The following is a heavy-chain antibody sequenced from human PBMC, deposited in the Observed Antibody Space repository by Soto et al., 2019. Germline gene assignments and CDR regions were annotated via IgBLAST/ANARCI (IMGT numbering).Heavy chain of an antibody. Sequence: SETLSLNCAVTGASIGSGGYSWSWIWQPPGKGLEWIGYIYHSGSTYYNPSLKSRVTISVDRSKNQFSLKLSSVTAADTAVYYCARVPDRWGQGTLVT. CDR2: IYHSGST. J-gene: IGHJ5*02. D-gene: IGHD2-2*01. CDR3: ARVPDR. CDR1: GASIGSGGYS. V-gene: IGHV4-30-2*01.